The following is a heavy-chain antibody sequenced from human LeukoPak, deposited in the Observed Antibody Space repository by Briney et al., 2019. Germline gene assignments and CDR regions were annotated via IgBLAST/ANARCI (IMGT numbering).Heavy chain of an antibody. CDR1: GFTFSSYG. D-gene: IGHD1-7*01. V-gene: IGHV3-48*01. CDR3: VKNRVVFNWNYSYYFDS. CDR2: ISSSSSTI. J-gene: IGHJ4*02. Sequence: GGSLRLSCAASGFTFSSYGMTWVRQAPGKGLEWVSYISSSSSTIYYADSVKGRFTISRDNSKNTLYLQMNSLKAEDTAVYYCVKNRVVFNWNYSYYFDSWGQGTLVTVSS.